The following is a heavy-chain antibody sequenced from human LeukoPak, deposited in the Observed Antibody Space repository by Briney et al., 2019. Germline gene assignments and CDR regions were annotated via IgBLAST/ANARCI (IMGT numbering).Heavy chain of an antibody. D-gene: IGHD6-13*01. CDR1: GFTFSDYY. Sequence: KPGGSLRLSCAASGFTFSDYYMSWIRQAPGKGLEWASYISNSGNTIYYAESVKGRFTISRDNAKNSLYLQINSLRAEDTAVYYCARMAYSSDAFDVWGQGTMVTVSS. CDR2: ISNSGNTI. J-gene: IGHJ3*01. V-gene: IGHV3-11*04. CDR3: ARMAYSSDAFDV.